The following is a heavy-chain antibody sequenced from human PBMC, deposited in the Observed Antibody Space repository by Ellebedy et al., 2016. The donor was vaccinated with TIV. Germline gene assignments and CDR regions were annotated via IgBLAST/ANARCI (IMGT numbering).Heavy chain of an antibody. Sequence: ASAKVSCXVSAYTITEVTIHWVRQAPGKGREWMGGIDHEDGKTIYAQKFQGRVTMTEDTFTDAAYLELSSLRSEDSAVYYCGTGDWTFLGMDVWGPGTTVTVSS. CDR3: GTGDWTFLGMDV. CDR1: AYTITEVT. CDR2: IDHEDGKT. D-gene: IGHD2-21*02. V-gene: IGHV1-24*01. J-gene: IGHJ6*02.